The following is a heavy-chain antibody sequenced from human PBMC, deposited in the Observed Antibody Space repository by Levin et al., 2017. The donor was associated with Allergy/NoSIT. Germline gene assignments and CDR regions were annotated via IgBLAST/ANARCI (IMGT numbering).Heavy chain of an antibody. V-gene: IGHV1-2*06. J-gene: IGHJ5*02. CDR2: INPNSGGT. D-gene: IGHD1-20*01. CDR1: GYTFTDYY. Sequence: ASVKVSCKASGYTFTDYYIHWVRQAPGQGLEWVGRINPNSGGTNYAQEFQGRVTMTSDTSISTAYMELSRLTSDDTAVYYCARDPDITGTARNNGFDPWGQGTLVTVSS. CDR3: ARDPDITGTARNNGFDP.